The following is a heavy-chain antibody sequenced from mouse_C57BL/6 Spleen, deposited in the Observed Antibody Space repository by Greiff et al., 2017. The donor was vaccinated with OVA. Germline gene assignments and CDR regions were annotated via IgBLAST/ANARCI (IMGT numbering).Heavy chain of an antibody. CDR1: GYSFTGYY. CDR2: INPSTGGT. Sequence: VQLKQSGPELVKPGASVKISCKASGYSFTGYYMNWVKQSPEKSLEWIGEINPSTGGTTYNQKFKAKATLTVDKSSSTAYMQLKSLTSEDSAVYYCARRSLRGGYYFDYWGQGTTLTVSS. D-gene: IGHD2-12*01. CDR3: ARRSLRGGYYFDY. J-gene: IGHJ2*01. V-gene: IGHV1-42*01.